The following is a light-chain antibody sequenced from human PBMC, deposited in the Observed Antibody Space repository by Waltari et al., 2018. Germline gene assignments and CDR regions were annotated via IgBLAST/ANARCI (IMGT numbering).Light chain of an antibody. CDR3: HQYYTTPYT. Sequence: DIVMTQSPDSLAVSLCERATITAKSSQTVVYSPTNKNYLAWYQQKPGQPPNLLILWASTRESWVPDRFSGSGSGTDFTLTVSSLQAEDVAVYYCHQYYTTPYTFGQGTKLEIK. V-gene: IGKV4-1*01. CDR2: WAS. J-gene: IGKJ2*01. CDR1: QTVVYSPTNKNY.